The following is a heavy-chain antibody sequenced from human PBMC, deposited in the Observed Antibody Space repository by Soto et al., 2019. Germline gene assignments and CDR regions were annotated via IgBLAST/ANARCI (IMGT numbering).Heavy chain of an antibody. Sequence: QVQLQESGPGLVKPSETLSLTCTVSGGSVSSGSYYWSWIRQPPGKGLEWIGYIYYSGSTNYNPSLKSRVTMSVDTSKDQFSLKMTSMTAADTAVYYCARDPRVLKKAFDLWGQGTMVTVSS. CDR3: ARDPRVLKKAFDL. J-gene: IGHJ3*01. V-gene: IGHV4-61*01. CDR1: GGSVSSGSYY. CDR2: IYYSGST.